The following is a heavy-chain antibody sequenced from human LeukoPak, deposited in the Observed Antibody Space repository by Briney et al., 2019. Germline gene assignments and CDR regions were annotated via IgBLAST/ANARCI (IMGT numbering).Heavy chain of an antibody. Sequence: GGSLRLSCAASGFTVSSNYMSWVRQAPGKGLEWVSVIYGGGSTYYADSVKGRFTISRDNSKNTLYLQMNSLRAEDTAVYYCARDADYGVYDYWGQGTLVTVSS. J-gene: IGHJ4*02. D-gene: IGHD4-17*01. CDR3: ARDADYGVYDY. CDR1: GFTVSSNY. CDR2: IYGGGST. V-gene: IGHV3-53*01.